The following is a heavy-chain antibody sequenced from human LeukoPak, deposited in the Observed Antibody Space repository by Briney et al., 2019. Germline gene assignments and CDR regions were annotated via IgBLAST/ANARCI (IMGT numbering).Heavy chain of an antibody. CDR1: GGSISSGDYY. V-gene: IGHV4-30-4*01. J-gene: IGHJ4*02. Sequence: SQTLSLTCTVSGGSISSGDYYWSWIRQPPGKGLERIGYIYYSGSTYYNPSLKSRVTISVDTSKNQFSLKLSSVTAADTAVYYCARDREDYGDPYYFDYWGQGTLVTVSS. CDR3: ARDREDYGDPYYFDY. CDR2: IYYSGST. D-gene: IGHD4-17*01.